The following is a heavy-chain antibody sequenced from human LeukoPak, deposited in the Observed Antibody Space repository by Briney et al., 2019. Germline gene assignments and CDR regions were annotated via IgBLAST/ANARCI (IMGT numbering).Heavy chain of an antibody. Sequence: GGSLRLSCAASGFTFSSYSMSWVRQAPGKGLQWVSGIGATTSYADSVKGRFTVSRDNSKNTVHLQMNSLRAEGTAVYYCATSRGSVWGQGTLVTVSS. CDR3: ATSRGSV. J-gene: IGHJ4*02. CDR1: GFTFSSYS. V-gene: IGHV3-23*01. CDR2: IGATT. D-gene: IGHD3-16*01.